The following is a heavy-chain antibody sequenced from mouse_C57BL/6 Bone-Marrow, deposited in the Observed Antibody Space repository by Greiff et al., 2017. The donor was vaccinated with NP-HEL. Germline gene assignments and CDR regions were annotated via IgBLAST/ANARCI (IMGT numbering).Heavy chain of an antibody. CDR1: GFTFSSYA. CDR3: ARDRDVPYFDY. D-gene: IGHD3-1*01. J-gene: IGHJ2*01. Sequence: EVKLVESGGGLVKPGGSLKLSCAASGFTFSSYAMSWVRQTPEKRLEWVATISDGGSYTYYPDNVKGRFTISRDNAKNNLYLQMSHLKSEDTAMYYCARDRDVPYFDYWGQGTTLTVSS. CDR2: ISDGGSYT. V-gene: IGHV5-4*01.